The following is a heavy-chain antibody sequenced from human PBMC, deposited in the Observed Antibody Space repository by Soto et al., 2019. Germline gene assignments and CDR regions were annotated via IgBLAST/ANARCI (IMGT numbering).Heavy chain of an antibody. Sequence: SETLSLTCTVSGGSISSGGYYWSWIRQHPGKGLEWIGYIYYSGSTYYNPSLKSRVTISVDTSKNQFSLKLSSVTAADTAVYYCARVSTSSEVGDSWGQGALVTVSS. CDR2: IYYSGST. CDR1: GGSISSGGYY. CDR3: ARVSTSSEVGDS. D-gene: IGHD1-26*01. V-gene: IGHV4-31*03. J-gene: IGHJ4*02.